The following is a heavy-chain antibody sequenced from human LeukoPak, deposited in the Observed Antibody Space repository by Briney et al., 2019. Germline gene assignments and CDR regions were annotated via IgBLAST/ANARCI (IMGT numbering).Heavy chain of an antibody. J-gene: IGHJ3*02. Sequence: SETLSLTCSVSGGSISSSSYYWGWIRQPPGKGLEWIGSMYYSGSTHYSPSLKSRVTISVDTSKNQFSLKLSSVTAADTAVYYCARIHSGSYYGGDAFDIWGQGTMVTVSS. CDR1: GGSISSSSYY. D-gene: IGHD1-26*01. CDR2: MYYSGST. CDR3: ARIHSGSYYGGDAFDI. V-gene: IGHV4-39*07.